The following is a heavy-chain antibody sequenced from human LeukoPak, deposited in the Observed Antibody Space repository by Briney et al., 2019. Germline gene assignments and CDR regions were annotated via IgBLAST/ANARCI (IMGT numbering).Heavy chain of an antibody. CDR3: ARDLSGSYDY. D-gene: IGHD1-26*01. CDR2: ISSSGNTI. CDR1: GFTFSSYS. V-gene: IGHV3-48*04. J-gene: IGHJ4*02. Sequence: GGSLRLSCAASGFTFSSYSMNWVRQAPGKGLEWVSYISSSGNTIYYADSVKGRFTISRDNAKNSLYLQMNSLRAEDTAVYYCARDLSGSYDYWGQGTLVTVSS.